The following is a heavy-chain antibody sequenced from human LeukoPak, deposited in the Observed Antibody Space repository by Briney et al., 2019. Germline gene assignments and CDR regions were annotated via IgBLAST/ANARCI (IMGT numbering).Heavy chain of an antibody. CDR1: GGPISSSGYF. CDR3: ARHVVIAIVPTGYDY. CDR2: IYYSGST. V-gene: IGHV4-39*01. J-gene: IGHJ4*02. Sequence: PSETLSLTCAVSGGPISSSGYFWGWIRQPPGKGLEWIGDIYYSGSTYYNPSLKSRVTISVDTSKNQFSLKLSSVTAADTAVYYCARHVVIAIVPTGYDYWGQGTLVTVSS. D-gene: IGHD2-2*01.